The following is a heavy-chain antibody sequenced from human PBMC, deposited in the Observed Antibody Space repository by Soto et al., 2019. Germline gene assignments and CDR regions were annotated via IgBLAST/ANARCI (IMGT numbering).Heavy chain of an antibody. CDR3: ARLYSSSWDDWFDP. Sequence: PGGSLRLSCAASGFTVSSNYMSWVRQAPGKGLEWVSVIYSGGSTYYADSVKGRFTISRDNSKNTLYLQMNSLRAEDTAVYYCARLYSSSWDDWFDPWGQGTLVTVSS. J-gene: IGHJ5*02. CDR1: GFTVSSNY. V-gene: IGHV3-53*01. CDR2: IYSGGST. D-gene: IGHD6-13*01.